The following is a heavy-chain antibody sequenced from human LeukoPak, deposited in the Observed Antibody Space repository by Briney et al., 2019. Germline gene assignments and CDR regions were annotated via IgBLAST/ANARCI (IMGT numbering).Heavy chain of an antibody. CDR3: AREPYYYYDSSGDAFDI. CDR1: GGSISSGDYY. V-gene: IGHV4-30-4*01. D-gene: IGHD3-22*01. Sequence: SQTLSLTCTVSGGSISSGDYYWSWIRQPPEKGLEWIGYIYYSGSTYYNPSLKSRVTISVDTSKNQFSLKLSSVTAADTAVYYCAREPYYYYDSSGDAFDIWGQGTMVTVSS. CDR2: IYYSGST. J-gene: IGHJ3*02.